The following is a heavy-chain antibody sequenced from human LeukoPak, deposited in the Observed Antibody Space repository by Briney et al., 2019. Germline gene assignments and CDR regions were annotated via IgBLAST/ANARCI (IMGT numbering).Heavy chain of an antibody. CDR3: AKWTRTTLFRGDRARFDS. CDR2: ISASGGKT. J-gene: IGHJ4*02. V-gene: IGHV3-23*01. Sequence: AGGSLRLSCAASGFIFNDYAMSWVRQVPGKGLECVSVISASGGKTYYADSVKGRFTISRDTSKTTISLQMNSLRVEDSAVYCCAKWTRTTLFRGDRARFDSWGQGTLVTVSS. D-gene: IGHD3-10*01. CDR1: GFIFNDYA.